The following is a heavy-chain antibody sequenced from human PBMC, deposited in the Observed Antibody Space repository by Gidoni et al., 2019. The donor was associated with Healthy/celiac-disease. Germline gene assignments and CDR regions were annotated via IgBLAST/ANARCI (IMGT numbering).Heavy chain of an antibody. V-gene: IGHV3-30*18. D-gene: IGHD6-6*01. Sequence: QAPLVESGGAVVQPRRSLRLPSAASGFPLGGYGMDWVRQAPGKGLGWVAVIAYEGSNKYYEDSVKGRFTITRENSKKTLYLQMNSLRGEDTAVYYCAKDRHRIAARGLDVWGKGTTVTVSS. CDR1: GFPLGGYG. CDR3: AKDRHRIAARGLDV. CDR2: IAYEGSNK. J-gene: IGHJ6*04.